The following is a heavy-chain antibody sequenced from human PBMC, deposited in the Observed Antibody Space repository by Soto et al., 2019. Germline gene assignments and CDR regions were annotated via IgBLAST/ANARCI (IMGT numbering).Heavy chain of an antibody. CDR1: GDSVSSNSAA. V-gene: IGHV6-1*01. CDR2: TYYRSKWYN. CDR3: ALGVAVAGPYSSYSMDV. D-gene: IGHD6-19*01. J-gene: IGHJ6*02. Sequence: SQTLSLPCAISGDSVSSNSAAWNWIRQSPSRGLEWLGRTYYRSKWYNDYAVSVKSRITINPDTSKNQFSLQLNSVTPEDTAVYYCALGVAVAGPYSSYSMDVWGQGTTVTVSS.